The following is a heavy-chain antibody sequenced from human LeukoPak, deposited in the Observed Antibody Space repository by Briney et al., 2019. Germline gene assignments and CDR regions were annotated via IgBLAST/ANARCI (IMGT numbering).Heavy chain of an antibody. CDR1: GYTFTGYY. CDR2: INPNSGGT. J-gene: IGHJ5*02. Sequence: ASVKVSCKASGYTFTGYYMHWVRQVPGQGLEWMGWINPNSGGTNYAQKFQGRVAMTRDTSISTAYMELSRLRSDDTAVYYCARNLYYYDSRGNWFDPWGQGTLVTVSS. CDR3: ARNLYYYDSRGNWFDP. V-gene: IGHV1-2*02. D-gene: IGHD3-22*01.